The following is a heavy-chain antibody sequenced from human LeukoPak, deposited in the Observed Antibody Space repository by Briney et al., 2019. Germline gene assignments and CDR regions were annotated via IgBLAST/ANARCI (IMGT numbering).Heavy chain of an antibody. J-gene: IGHJ4*02. CDR1: GFTFSSYW. Sequence: GGSLRLSCAVSGFTFSSYWMSWVRQAPGKGLEWVANIKQDGSEKYYVDSVKGRFTISRDNAKNSLYLQMNSLRAEDTAVYYCARDNSGDGYNSDYWGQGTLVTVSS. CDR2: IKQDGSEK. V-gene: IGHV3-7*01. D-gene: IGHD5-24*01. CDR3: ARDNSGDGYNSDY.